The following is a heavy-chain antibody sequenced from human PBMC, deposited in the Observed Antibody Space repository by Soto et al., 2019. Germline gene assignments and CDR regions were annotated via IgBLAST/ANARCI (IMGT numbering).Heavy chain of an antibody. Sequence: ASVKVSCKASGYTFTSYGISWVRQAPGQGLEWMGWISAYNGNTNYAQKLQGRVTMTTDTSTSTAYMELRSLRSDDTAVYYCARYGDPTSGLVYYYYMDVWGKGTTVTVSS. CDR2: ISAYNGNT. CDR3: ARYGDPTSGLVYYYYMDV. J-gene: IGHJ6*03. D-gene: IGHD4-17*01. CDR1: GYTFTSYG. V-gene: IGHV1-18*01.